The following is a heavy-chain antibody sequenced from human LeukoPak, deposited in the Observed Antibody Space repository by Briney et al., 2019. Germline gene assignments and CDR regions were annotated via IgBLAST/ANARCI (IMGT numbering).Heavy chain of an antibody. D-gene: IGHD3-3*01. Sequence: GGSLRLSCAASGFTVSSNYMSWVRQAPGKGLEWVSVIYSGGSTYYSDSVKGRFTISRHNSKNTLYLQMNSLRAEDTAVDYCARGFWCGYYAAHYGMDVWGQGTTVTVSS. CDR2: IYSGGST. J-gene: IGHJ6*01. CDR1: GFTVSSNY. CDR3: ARGFWCGYYAAHYGMDV. V-gene: IGHV3-53*04.